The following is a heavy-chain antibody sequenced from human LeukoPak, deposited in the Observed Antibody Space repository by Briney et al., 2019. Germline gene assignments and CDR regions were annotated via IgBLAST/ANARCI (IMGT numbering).Heavy chain of an antibody. D-gene: IGHD2-8*01. J-gene: IGHJ4*02. CDR3: AGGYAGDY. V-gene: IGHV3-74*01. CDR2: INTDGGST. CDR1: GFIFSSHW. Sequence: GGSLRLSCAASGFIFSSHWMHWVRQAPGKGLVWVSRINTDGGSTRYADSVKGRFTISRDNAKNTLYLQMNSLRAEDTAVYYCAGGYAGDYWGQGTLVTVSS.